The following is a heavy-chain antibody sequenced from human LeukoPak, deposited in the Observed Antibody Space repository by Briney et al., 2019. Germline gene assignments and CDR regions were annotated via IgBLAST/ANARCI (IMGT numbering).Heavy chain of an antibody. Sequence: GGSLRLSCAASGFTFSSYSMNWVRQAPGKGLEWVSYISSSSSTIYYADSVKGRFTISRDNAKNSLYLQMNSLRAEDTAVYYCAKDAAAGVIDYWGQGTLVAVSS. CDR2: ISSSSSTI. J-gene: IGHJ4*02. CDR1: GFTFSSYS. CDR3: AKDAAAGVIDY. D-gene: IGHD6-13*01. V-gene: IGHV3-48*01.